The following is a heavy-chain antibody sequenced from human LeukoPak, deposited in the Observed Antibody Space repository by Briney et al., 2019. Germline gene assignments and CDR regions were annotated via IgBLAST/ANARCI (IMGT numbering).Heavy chain of an antibody. J-gene: IGHJ6*03. V-gene: IGHV3-23*01. Sequence: PGGSLRLSCAASGFTFSSYAMSWVRQAPGKGLEWVSGLTGSGGNTYYADSVKGRFTISRDNSKNTLSLQMNSLRAEDAAVYYCVKFRGIQHYNYHMDVWAKGPRSPSP. CDR1: GFTFSSYA. CDR2: LTGSGGNT. CDR3: VKFRGIQHYNYHMDV. D-gene: IGHD3-10*01.